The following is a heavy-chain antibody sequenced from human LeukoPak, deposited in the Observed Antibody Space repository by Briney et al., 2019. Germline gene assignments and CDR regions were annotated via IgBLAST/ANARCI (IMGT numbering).Heavy chain of an antibody. CDR1: GGSFSGYY. CDR2: INHSGST. J-gene: IGHJ4*02. D-gene: IGHD3-3*01. CDR3: ARGQDFWSGYPDY. V-gene: IGHV4-34*01. Sequence: SETLSPTCAVYGGSFSGYYWSWIRQPPGKGLEWIGEINHSGSTNYNPSLKSRVTISVDTSKNQFSLKLSSVTAADTAVYYCARGQDFWSGYPDYWGQGTLVTVSS.